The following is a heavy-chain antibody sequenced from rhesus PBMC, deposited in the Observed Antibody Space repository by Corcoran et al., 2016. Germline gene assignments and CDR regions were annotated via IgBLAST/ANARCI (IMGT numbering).Heavy chain of an antibody. CDR2: IYGRCSST. Sequence: QLQLQESGPGLVKPSETLSVTCAVSGGSISSSYWSWIRQAPGKGLEWIGYIYGRCSSTNVNPALKSRVTLAVDTSNNQLPLKLSPVTAADPAVYYCATEAAAGTYGLDSWGHGVVVTVSS. CDR3: ATEAAAGTYGLDS. CDR1: GGSISSSY. D-gene: IGHD6-25*01. V-gene: IGHV4-169*02. J-gene: IGHJ6*01.